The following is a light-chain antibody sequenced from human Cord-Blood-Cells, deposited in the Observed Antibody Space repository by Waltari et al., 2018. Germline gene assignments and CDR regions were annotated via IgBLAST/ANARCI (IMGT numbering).Light chain of an antibody. J-gene: IGKJ1*01. CDR3: QQYNIYSWT. CDR2: KAS. V-gene: IGKV1-5*03. CDR1: QSSSSW. Sequence: DIQMTQTPSTLSASVGDRVTITCRANQSSSSWLAWYQQKPGKAPKLLIYKASSLESGVPSRFSGSGSGTEFTLTNSSLQPDDFATYYCQQYNIYSWTFGQGTKVEIK.